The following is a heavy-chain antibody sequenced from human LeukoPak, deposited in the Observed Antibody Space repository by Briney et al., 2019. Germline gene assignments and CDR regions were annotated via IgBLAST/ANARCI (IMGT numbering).Heavy chain of an antibody. CDR1: GFTFSDYY. Sequence: GGSLGLSCAASGFTFSDYYMSWIRQAPGKGLEWVGRIKSKADGGTTDYAAPVKGRFTISRDDSKNTLYLQMNSLKTEDAAVYYCTTLRKNWGQGTLVTVFS. CDR3: TTLRKN. CDR2: IKSKADGGTT. J-gene: IGHJ4*02. V-gene: IGHV3-15*01.